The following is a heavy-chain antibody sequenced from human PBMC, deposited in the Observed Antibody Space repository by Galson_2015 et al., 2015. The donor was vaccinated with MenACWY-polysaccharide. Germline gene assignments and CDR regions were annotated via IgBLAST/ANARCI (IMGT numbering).Heavy chain of an antibody. CDR1: GFTFSSYW. CDR3: AREGEVATTDC. J-gene: IGHJ4*02. Sequence: SLRLSCAASGFTFSSYWIHWVRQAPGKGLVWVSRINTDGDRTGYADSVRGRFTISGDNAKNTLYLQMNSLRAEDTAVYYCAREGEVATTDCWGQGTLVTVSS. CDR2: INTDGDRT. V-gene: IGHV3-74*01. D-gene: IGHD5-12*01.